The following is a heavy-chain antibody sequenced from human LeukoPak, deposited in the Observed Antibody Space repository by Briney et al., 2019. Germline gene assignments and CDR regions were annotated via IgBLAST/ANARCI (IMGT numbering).Heavy chain of an antibody. D-gene: IGHD4-17*01. CDR3: ARDRLHYGEYEKTFDY. CDR2: IRYDGSNK. CDR1: GFTFSSYG. J-gene: IGHJ4*02. Sequence: GGSLRLSCAASGFTFSSYGMHWVRQAPGKGLEWVAFIRYDGSNKYYADSVKGRFTISRDNSKNTLYLQMNSLRAEDTAVYYCARDRLHYGEYEKTFDYWGQGTLVSVSS. V-gene: IGHV3-30*02.